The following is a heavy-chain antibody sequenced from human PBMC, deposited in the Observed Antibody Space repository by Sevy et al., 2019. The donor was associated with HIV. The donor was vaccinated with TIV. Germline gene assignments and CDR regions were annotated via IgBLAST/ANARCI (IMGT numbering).Heavy chain of an antibody. Sequence: GGSLRLSYSASGFTFRSFSMLWVRQAPGKGLEWVAAIWYDGRTKQYADSVKGRFTISGDNSKNMLNLEMNSLRAEDTALYFCARDSARVIVPTAGFDSWGQGTVVTVSS. D-gene: IGHD1-1*01. CDR2: IWYDGRTK. CDR3: ARDSARVIVPTAGFDS. CDR1: GFTFRSFS. V-gene: IGHV3-33*01. J-gene: IGHJ5*01.